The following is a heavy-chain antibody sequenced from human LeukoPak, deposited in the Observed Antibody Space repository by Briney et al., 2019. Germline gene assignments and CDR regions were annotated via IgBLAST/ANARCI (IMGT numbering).Heavy chain of an antibody. Sequence: GGSLTLSCAASGFTFSSYSMNWVRQAPVKGLEGVSSISSSSSYTYYADSVKGRFTISRDNAKNSLYLQMNSLRAEDTAVYYCARVGDYGDYIDFWGQGTLVTVSS. D-gene: IGHD4-17*01. CDR3: ARVGDYGDYIDF. CDR2: ISSSSSYT. V-gene: IGHV3-21*01. J-gene: IGHJ4*02. CDR1: GFTFSSYS.